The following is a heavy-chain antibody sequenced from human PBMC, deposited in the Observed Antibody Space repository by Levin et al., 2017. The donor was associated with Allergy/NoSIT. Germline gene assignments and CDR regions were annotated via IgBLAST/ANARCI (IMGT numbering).Heavy chain of an antibody. J-gene: IGHJ4*02. CDR3: AREVSGNGGSF. CDR1: GYIFTGYY. CDR2: INPDSGGT. D-gene: IGHD2-15*01. Sequence: ASVKVSCKASGYIFTGYYMNWVRQAPGQGPEWMGRINPDSGGTNYAQSFQGRITMTRDTSISTAYMELSRLTFDDTAVYYCAREVSGNGGSFWGQGTLVTVSS. V-gene: IGHV1-2*06.